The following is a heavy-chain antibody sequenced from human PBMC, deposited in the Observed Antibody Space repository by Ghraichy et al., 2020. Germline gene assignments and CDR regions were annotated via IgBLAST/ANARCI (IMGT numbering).Heavy chain of an antibody. Sequence: GESLNISCAASGFTFSSYAINWVRQAPGKGLEWVSGISNRGDKTFYADSVKGRFTISRDNSKNTVYLKLTSLRAEDTAVYYCARQAAIGAVPEATGLYYYYGMDVWGQGTTVTVSS. CDR3: ARQAAIGAVPEATGLYYYYGMDV. V-gene: IGHV3-23*01. CDR1: GFTFSSYA. D-gene: IGHD2-2*01. J-gene: IGHJ6*02. CDR2: ISNRGDKT.